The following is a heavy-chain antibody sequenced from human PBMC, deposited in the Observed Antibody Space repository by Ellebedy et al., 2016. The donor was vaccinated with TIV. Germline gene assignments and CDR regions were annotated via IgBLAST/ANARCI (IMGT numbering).Heavy chain of an antibody. V-gene: IGHV4-39*07. CDR2: IYYSGST. J-gene: IGHJ3*02. CDR3: AKYPYDYVWGTDAFDI. Sequence: SETLSLTCTVSGGSISSSSYYWGWIRQPPGRGLEWIGSIYYSGSTFYNPSLKSRVTMSIDTSKNQFSLKVNSVTAADTAVYYCAKYPYDYVWGTDAFDIWGQGTMVTVSS. CDR1: GGSISSSSYY. D-gene: IGHD3-16*01.